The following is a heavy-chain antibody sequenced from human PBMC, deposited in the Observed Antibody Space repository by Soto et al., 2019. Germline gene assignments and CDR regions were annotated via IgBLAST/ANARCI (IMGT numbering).Heavy chain of an antibody. CDR1: GYTLTELS. Sequence: ASVKVSCKVSGYTLTELSMHWVRQAPGKGLEWMGGFDPEDGETIYAQKFQGRVTMTENTSTNTAYMELSSLRSEDTAVYYCARGFRSDFWSGYYSAYYYYMDVWGKGTTVTVSS. J-gene: IGHJ6*03. V-gene: IGHV1-24*01. D-gene: IGHD3-3*01. CDR3: ARGFRSDFWSGYYSAYYYYMDV. CDR2: FDPEDGET.